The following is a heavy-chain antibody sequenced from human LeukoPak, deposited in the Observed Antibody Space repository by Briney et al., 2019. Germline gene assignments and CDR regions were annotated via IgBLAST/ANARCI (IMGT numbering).Heavy chain of an antibody. Sequence: PSETLPLTCTVSGGSITNFYGGWIRQSPGKGLELIGYIYYSGTTNYSPSLKSRVSISVDTSKKQFSLKLSSVTAADTAVYYCARSPGGSFDIWGQGTMVTVSS. CDR2: IYYSGTT. V-gene: IGHV4-59*01. CDR1: GGSITNFY. J-gene: IGHJ3*02. D-gene: IGHD2-15*01. CDR3: ARSPGGSFDI.